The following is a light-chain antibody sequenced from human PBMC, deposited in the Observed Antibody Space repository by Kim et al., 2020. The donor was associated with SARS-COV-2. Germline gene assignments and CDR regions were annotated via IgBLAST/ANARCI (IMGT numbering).Light chain of an antibody. CDR2: DVT. Sequence: GRSIAISCTGTSSYVGGYYYVSWYQQPSGKAPILLIYDVTNRPSGVSVRFSGSKSGNTASLTISGLQAEDEADYYCSSYTSTSAWVFGGGTQLTVL. J-gene: IGLJ3*02. CDR3: SSYTSTSAWV. V-gene: IGLV2-14*03. CDR1: SSYVGGYYY.